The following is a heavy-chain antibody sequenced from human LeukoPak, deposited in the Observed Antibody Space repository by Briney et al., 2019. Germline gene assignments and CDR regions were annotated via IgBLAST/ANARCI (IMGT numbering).Heavy chain of an antibody. D-gene: IGHD3-9*01. CDR3: ARASSKQLAGYLPDGFDT. CDR2: ISSSGTYV. Sequence: GGSLRLSCAASGFTFSSYSMNWGRQAPGKGLEWVSSISSSGTYVDYADSVKGRVTISKDNAKNPLSLQMNSLRADDAAVYYCARASSKQLAGYLPDGFDTWGQGTMVTVSS. V-gene: IGHV3-21*01. J-gene: IGHJ3*02. CDR1: GFTFSSYS.